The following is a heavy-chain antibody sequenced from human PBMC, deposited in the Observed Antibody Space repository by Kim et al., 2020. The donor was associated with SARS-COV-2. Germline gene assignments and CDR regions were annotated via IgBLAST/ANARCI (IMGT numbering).Heavy chain of an antibody. CDR3: TSIFEY. V-gene: IGHV3-21*01. CDR2: IGGGGGSR. CDR1: GFTFSNYC. Sequence: GGSLRLSCAASGFTFSNYCIHWVRQTPGKGLEWVSSIGGGGGSRYYADSVKGRFTTSRDNANNMVYLQMNSLSVDDTAMYYCTSIFEYWGQGALVTVSS. D-gene: IGHD3-3*02. J-gene: IGHJ4*02.